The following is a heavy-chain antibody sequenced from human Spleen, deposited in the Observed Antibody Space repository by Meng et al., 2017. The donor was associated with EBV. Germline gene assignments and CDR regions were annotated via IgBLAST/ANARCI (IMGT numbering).Heavy chain of an antibody. D-gene: IGHD1-1*01. Sequence: EVQVVESGGGLVRPGGSLRLSCAASGVTVSTNYMIWVRQAPGKGLEWVSVIYSGGNTYYADSVKGRFTISRDNSKNTVSLQMNSLTTEDTAVYYCARHPSYTGNYQYYFDYWGQGTLVTVSS. CDR1: GVTVSTNY. V-gene: IGHV3-53*01. J-gene: IGHJ4*02. CDR3: ARHPSYTGNYQYYFDY. CDR2: IYSGGNT.